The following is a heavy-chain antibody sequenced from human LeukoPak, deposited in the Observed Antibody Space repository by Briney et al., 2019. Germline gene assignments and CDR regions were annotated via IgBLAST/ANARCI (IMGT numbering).Heavy chain of an antibody. J-gene: IGHJ4*02. V-gene: IGHV3-30*18. CDR2: ISYDGSNK. CDR1: GFTFSSYG. CDR3: AKVGYSGYELVEATLYYFDY. D-gene: IGHD5-12*01. Sequence: QSGGSLRLSCAASGFTFSSYGMRWVRQAPGKGLEWVAVISYDGSNKYYADSVKGRFTISRDNSKNTLYLQMNSLRAEDTAVYYCAKVGYSGYELVEATLYYFDYWGQGTLVTVSS.